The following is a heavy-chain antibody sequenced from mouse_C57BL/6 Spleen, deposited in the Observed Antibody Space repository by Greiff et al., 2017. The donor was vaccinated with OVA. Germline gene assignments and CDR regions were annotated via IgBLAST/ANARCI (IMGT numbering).Heavy chain of an antibody. CDR1: GYSFTDYN. Sequence: VQLKQSGPELVKPGASVKISCKASGYSFTDYNMNWVKQSNGKSLEWIGVINPNYGTTSYNQKFKGKATLTVDQSSSTAYMQLNSLTSEDSAVYYCAGPYYYGSSYDYYAMDYWGQGTSVTVSS. J-gene: IGHJ4*01. CDR2: INPNYGTT. CDR3: AGPYYYGSSYDYYAMDY. D-gene: IGHD1-1*01. V-gene: IGHV1-39*01.